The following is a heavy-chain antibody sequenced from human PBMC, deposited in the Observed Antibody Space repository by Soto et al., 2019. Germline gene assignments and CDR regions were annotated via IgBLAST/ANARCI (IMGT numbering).Heavy chain of an antibody. V-gene: IGHV4-39*01. D-gene: IGHD1-1*01. Sequence: SETLSLTCTVSGCSIRSSNYYWDWVRQPPGKGLEWIGSIYYSGSTYYNPSLKSRVTISVDTSKNQFSLKLSSVTAADTTVYYCARIRARRHDDYWGQGTLVTVS. CDR2: IYYSGST. J-gene: IGHJ4*02. CDR1: GCSIRSSNYY. CDR3: ARIRARRHDDY.